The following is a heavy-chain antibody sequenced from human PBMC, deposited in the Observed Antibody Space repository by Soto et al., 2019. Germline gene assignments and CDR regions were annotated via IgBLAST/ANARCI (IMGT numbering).Heavy chain of an antibody. CDR3: AKDLYTLVGTIAVSSNWYYYYYYYYGMDV. D-gene: IGHD6-19*01. Sequence: GGSLRLSCAASGFTFSSYAMSWVRQAPGKGLEWVSAISGSGGSTYYADSVKGRFTISRDNSKNTRYLQMNSLRAEDRAVYYCAKDLYTLVGTIAVSSNWYYYYYYYYGMDVWGQGTTVTVSS. J-gene: IGHJ6*02. CDR2: ISGSGGST. V-gene: IGHV3-23*01. CDR1: GFTFSSYA.